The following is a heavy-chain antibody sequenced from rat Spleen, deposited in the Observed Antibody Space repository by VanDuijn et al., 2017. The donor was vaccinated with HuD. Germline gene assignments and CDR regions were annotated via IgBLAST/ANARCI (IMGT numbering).Heavy chain of an antibody. D-gene: IGHD1-7*01. Sequence: EVQLVKSGGGLVQPGRSMKLSCAASGFTFNNCDMAWVRQAPTKGLEWVASITNTGGSTHYPDSVKGRFSISRDNAKSTLYLQMNSLRSEDTATYYCTMGIDYWGQGVMVTVSS. J-gene: IGHJ2*01. V-gene: IGHV5-25*01. CDR1: GFTFNNCD. CDR3: TMGIDY. CDR2: ITNTGGST.